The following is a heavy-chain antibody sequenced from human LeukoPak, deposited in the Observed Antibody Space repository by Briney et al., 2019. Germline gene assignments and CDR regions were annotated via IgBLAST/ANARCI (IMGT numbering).Heavy chain of an antibody. D-gene: IGHD3/OR15-3a*01. V-gene: IGHV1-8*02. Sequence: ASVKVSCKASGYTFTSYGISWVRQAPGQGLEWMGWMNPNSGDTGYTQRFQGRLTMTRNTSTSTAYMELSNLRSEDTAVYYCARKFYDFWSGYLDYFDPWGQGTLVTVSS. CDR3: ARKFYDFWSGYLDYFDP. CDR2: MNPNSGDT. J-gene: IGHJ5*02. CDR1: GYTFTSYG.